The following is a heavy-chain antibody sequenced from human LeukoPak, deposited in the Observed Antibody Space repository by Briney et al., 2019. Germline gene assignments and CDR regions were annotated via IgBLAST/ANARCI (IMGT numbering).Heavy chain of an antibody. V-gene: IGHV4-59*01. CDR3: ARSRGYSNYGFDY. Sequence: SETLSLTCTVSGGSISSYYWSWIRQPPGKGLEWIGYIYYSGSTNYNPSLKSRVTISVDTSTNQFSLKLSSVTAADTAVYYCARSRGYSNYGFDYWGQGTLVTVSS. CDR2: IYYSGST. CDR1: GGSISSYY. D-gene: IGHD4-11*01. J-gene: IGHJ4*02.